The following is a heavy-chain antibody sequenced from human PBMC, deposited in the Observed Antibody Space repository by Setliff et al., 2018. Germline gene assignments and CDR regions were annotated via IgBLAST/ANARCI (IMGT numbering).Heavy chain of an antibody. Sequence: LSLTCAVYGGSFSGYYWSWIRQPPGKGLEWIGEINHSGITNYNPSLKSRVTMSVDTSKNQFSLELNSLTAADTAVYYCARIKWFGETDCFDSWGQGTLVTVSS. J-gene: IGHJ5*01. CDR1: GGSFSGYY. D-gene: IGHD3-10*01. CDR3: ARIKWFGETDCFDS. CDR2: INHSGIT. V-gene: IGHV4-34*01.